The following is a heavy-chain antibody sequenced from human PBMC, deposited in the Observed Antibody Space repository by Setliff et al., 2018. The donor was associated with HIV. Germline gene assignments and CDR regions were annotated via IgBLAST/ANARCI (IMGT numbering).Heavy chain of an antibody. CDR2: IDSSSTFI. CDR3: ARSVRGALYFDF. CDR1: GFAFSPYS. Sequence: GGSLRLSCAASGFAFSPYSMHWVRQAPGKGLEWVSSIDSSSTFIYYADSVEGRFTISRDNAKNSLYLQMNSLRGEDTALYYCARSVRGALYFDFWGQGTLVTVSS. V-gene: IGHV3-21*01. D-gene: IGHD2-8*01. J-gene: IGHJ4*02.